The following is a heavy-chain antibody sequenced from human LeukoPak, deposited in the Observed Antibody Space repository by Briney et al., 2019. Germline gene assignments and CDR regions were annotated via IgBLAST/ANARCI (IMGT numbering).Heavy chain of an antibody. Sequence: GGSLRLSCAASGFTFSSYAMSWVRQAPGKGLEWVSAISGYGDSKYYADSVKGRFTISRDNSMNTLSLQMNSLRAEVTAVYYCAKDGYAYYFHYWGQGTLVTVSS. J-gene: IGHJ4*02. CDR3: AKDGYAYYFHY. V-gene: IGHV3-23*01. D-gene: IGHD3-16*01. CDR1: GFTFSSYA. CDR2: ISGYGDSK.